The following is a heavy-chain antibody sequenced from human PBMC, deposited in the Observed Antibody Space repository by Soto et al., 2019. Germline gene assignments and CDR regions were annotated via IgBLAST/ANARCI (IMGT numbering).Heavy chain of an antibody. CDR1: GYTFTGYY. V-gene: IGHV1-18*04. CDR3: ARDLTEGVTMVRGVIISPFDY. D-gene: IGHD3-10*01. J-gene: IGHJ4*02. CDR2: ISAYNGNT. Sequence: ASVKVSCKASGYTFTGYYMHWVRQAPGQGLEWMGWISAYNGNTNYAQKLQGRVTMTTDTPTSTAYMELRSLRSDDTAVYYCARDLTEGVTMVRGVIISPFDYWGQGTLVTVSS.